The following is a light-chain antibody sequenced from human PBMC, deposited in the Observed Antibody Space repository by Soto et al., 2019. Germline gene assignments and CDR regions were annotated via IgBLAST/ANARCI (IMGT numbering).Light chain of an antibody. CDR2: DVS. V-gene: IGLV2-14*01. Sequence: HSALTQPASVSGSPGQSIAISCTGTSSDVGGYNYVCWYQQHPGKAPKLMIYDVSNRPSGVSDRFSGSKSGNTASLTISGIQAEDEADYYCSSYTSTSTYVFGTGTKVTVL. CDR3: SSYTSTSTYV. J-gene: IGLJ1*01. CDR1: SSDVGGYNY.